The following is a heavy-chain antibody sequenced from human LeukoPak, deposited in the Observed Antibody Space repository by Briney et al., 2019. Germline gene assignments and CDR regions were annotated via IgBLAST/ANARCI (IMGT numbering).Heavy chain of an antibody. CDR1: GGSISSGDYY. Sequence: SQTLSLTCTVSGGSISSGDYYWSWIRQPPGKGLEWIGYIYYNGSTYYNPSLKSRVTISVDTSKNQFSLKLSSVTAADTAVYYCAGWEGRLAVAVFDYWGQGTLVTVSS. CDR3: AGWEGRLAVAVFDY. D-gene: IGHD6-19*01. J-gene: IGHJ4*02. V-gene: IGHV4-30-4*08. CDR2: IYYNGST.